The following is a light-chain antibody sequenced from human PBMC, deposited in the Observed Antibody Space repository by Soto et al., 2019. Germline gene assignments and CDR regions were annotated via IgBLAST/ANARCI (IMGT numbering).Light chain of an antibody. V-gene: IGKV1-39*01. CDR1: QRIGRY. Sequence: DIQMTQSPSSLSASVGDRVTITCRASQRIGRYVSWHQQKPGKAPKLLIYAAYSLQPGVPSMFSVSASGTDFTLTISSLQPEDFATYYCQHSYSNPRTFGQGTKVESK. J-gene: IGKJ1*01. CDR2: AAY. CDR3: QHSYSNPRT.